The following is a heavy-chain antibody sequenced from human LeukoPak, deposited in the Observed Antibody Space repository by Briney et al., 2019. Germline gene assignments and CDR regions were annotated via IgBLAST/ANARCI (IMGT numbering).Heavy chain of an antibody. Sequence: ASVKVSCKASGYTFSNYAISWVRQAPGQGLEWMGWIGAYNGNPDYTQSLQGRVTMTTDTSTSTAYMELGRLKSDDTAVYYCAREDPGGAYDVWGRGTMVTVS. V-gene: IGHV1-18*01. CDR1: GYTFSNYA. CDR2: IGAYNGNP. CDR3: AREDPGGAYDV. J-gene: IGHJ3*01. D-gene: IGHD3-16*01.